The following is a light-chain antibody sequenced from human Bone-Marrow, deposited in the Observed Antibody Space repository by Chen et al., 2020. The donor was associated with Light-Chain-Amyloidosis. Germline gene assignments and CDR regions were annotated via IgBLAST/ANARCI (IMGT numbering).Light chain of an antibody. CDR2: DDS. J-gene: IGLJ3*02. V-gene: IGLV3-21*02. CDR3: QVWDRSRDRPV. Sequence: SYVLTQPSSVSVAPGQTATIACGGNNIGSTSVHWYQQTPGQAPLLVVYDDSARPSGIPERLSGSNSGNTATLTISRGEAGDDADYYGQVWDRSRDRPVFGGGTKLTVL. CDR1: NIGSTS.